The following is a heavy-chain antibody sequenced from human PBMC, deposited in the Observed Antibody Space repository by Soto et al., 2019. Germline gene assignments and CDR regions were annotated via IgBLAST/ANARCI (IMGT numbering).Heavy chain of an antibody. Sequence: QVQLQQWGAGLLKPSENLSLTCAVSGGSFSGYYWSWIRQPPGKGLEWIGEMNDSGSTKYNASLESRVAISVDTSTGHFSLTLTSVTAADTAVHYCASPRWNYIYWGQGTLVAVSS. CDR2: MNDSGST. D-gene: IGHD1-7*01. J-gene: IGHJ4*02. CDR3: ASPRWNYIY. CDR1: GGSFSGYY. V-gene: IGHV4-34*01.